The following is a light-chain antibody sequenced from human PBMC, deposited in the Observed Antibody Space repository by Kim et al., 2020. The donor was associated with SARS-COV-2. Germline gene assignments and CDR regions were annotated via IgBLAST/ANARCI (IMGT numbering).Light chain of an antibody. CDR1: SLRRYY. J-gene: IGLJ2*01. CDR2: GKN. CDR3: NSRDSNDNVV. V-gene: IGLV3-19*01. Sequence: SSELTQDPAVSVALGQTVRITCQGDSLRRYYATWYQQKPGQAPILVIYGKNNRPSGIPDRFSGSSSGNTASLTITGAQAEDEADYYCNSRDSNDNVVFGGGTSLTVL.